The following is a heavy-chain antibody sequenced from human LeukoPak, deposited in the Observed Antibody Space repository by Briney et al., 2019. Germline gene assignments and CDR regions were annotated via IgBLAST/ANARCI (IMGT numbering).Heavy chain of an antibody. D-gene: IGHD6-19*01. J-gene: IGHJ2*01. CDR1: GFTFSDYA. Sequence: QTGGSLRLSCAASGFTFSDYAMHWVRQAPGKELEYVSAISSNGGSIHYANSVKGRLTISRDNSKNTLYLQMDSLRAEDMAVYYCARDTCGCGSGWHLYWYFDLWGRGTLVTVSS. CDR2: ISSNGGSI. V-gene: IGHV3-64*01. CDR3: ARDTCGCGSGWHLYWYFDL.